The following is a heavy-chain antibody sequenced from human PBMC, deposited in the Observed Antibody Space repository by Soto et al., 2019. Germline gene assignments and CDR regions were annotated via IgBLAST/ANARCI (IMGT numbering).Heavy chain of an antibody. Sequence: VQLVESGGALVEPGGSLRLSCAASGFTFNNAWMNWVRQAPGKGLEWVARIKSDANGGTINYAAPVKGRFTISRDDSKNTLHLQMNSLKVEDTAMYFCTRDDTFDYWGQGTLVTVSS. V-gene: IGHV3-15*07. CDR3: TRDDTFDY. D-gene: IGHD3-22*01. CDR1: GFTFNNAW. CDR2: IKSDANGGTI. J-gene: IGHJ4*02.